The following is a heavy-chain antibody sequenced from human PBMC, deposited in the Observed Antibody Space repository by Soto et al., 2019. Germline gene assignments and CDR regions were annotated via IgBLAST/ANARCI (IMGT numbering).Heavy chain of an antibody. CDR1: GYTFTSYG. V-gene: IGHV1-18*01. CDR3: ARYRWSGGDSNWFDP. D-gene: IGHD2-21*02. Sequence: ASVKVSFKASGYTFTSYGISWVRQAPGQGLEWMGWISAYNGNTNYAQKLQGRVTMTTDTSTSTAYMELRSLRSDDTAVYYCARYRWSGGDSNWFDPWGQGTLVTVSS. J-gene: IGHJ5*02. CDR2: ISAYNGNT.